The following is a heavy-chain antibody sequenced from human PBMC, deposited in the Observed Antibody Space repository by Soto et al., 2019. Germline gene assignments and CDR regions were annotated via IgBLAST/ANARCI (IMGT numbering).Heavy chain of an antibody. D-gene: IGHD6-13*01. J-gene: IGHJ6*02. CDR1: GYSFTSYW. Sequence: GESLKISCKGSGYSFTSYWIGWVRQMPGKGLEWMGIIYPGDSDTRYSPSFQGQVTISADKSISTAYLQWSSLKASDTAMYYCARQVSSSSSDYYYGMDVWGQGTTVTVSS. V-gene: IGHV5-51*01. CDR2: IYPGDSDT. CDR3: ARQVSSSSSDYYYGMDV.